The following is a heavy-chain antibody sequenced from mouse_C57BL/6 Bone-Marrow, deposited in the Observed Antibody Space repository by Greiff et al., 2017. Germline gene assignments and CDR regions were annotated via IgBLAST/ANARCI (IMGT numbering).Heavy chain of an antibody. J-gene: IGHJ3*01. CDR1: GYTFTDYY. Sequence: EVQLQQSGPVLVKPGASVKMSCKASGYTFTDYYMNWVKQSHGKSLEWIGVINPYNGGTSYNQKFKGKATLTVDKSSSTAYMELNSLTSDDAAVYYCASYSNFAWFAYWGQGTLVTVSA. V-gene: IGHV1-19*01. CDR2: INPYNGGT. D-gene: IGHD2-5*01. CDR3: ASYSNFAWFAY.